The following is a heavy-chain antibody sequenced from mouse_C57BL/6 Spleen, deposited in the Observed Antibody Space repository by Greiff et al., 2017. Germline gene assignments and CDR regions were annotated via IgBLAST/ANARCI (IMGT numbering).Heavy chain of an antibody. Sequence: QVQLQQPGAELVMPGASVKLSCKASGYTFTSYWMHWVKQRPGQGLEWIGEIDPSDSYTNYNQKFKGKSTLTVTKSSRTAYMQLSSLTSEDSAVYYCARGYYYGSSSWFAYWGQGTLVTVSA. CDR1: GYTFTSYW. J-gene: IGHJ3*01. CDR2: IDPSDSYT. CDR3: ARGYYYGSSSWFAY. D-gene: IGHD1-1*01. V-gene: IGHV1-69*01.